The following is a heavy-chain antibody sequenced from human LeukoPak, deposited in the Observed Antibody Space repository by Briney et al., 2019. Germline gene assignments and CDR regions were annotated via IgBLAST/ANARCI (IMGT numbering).Heavy chain of an antibody. D-gene: IGHD3-22*01. CDR3: ARDYYDSSGYYYSYYFDY. CDR1: GFTFSSYG. J-gene: IGHJ4*02. CDR2: IRYDGSNK. Sequence: QPGGSLRLSCAASGFTFSSYGMHWVRQAPGKGLEWVAFIRYDGSNKYYADSVKGRFTISRDNSKNTLYLQMNSLRAEDTAVYYCARDYYDSSGYYYSYYFDYWGQGTLVTVSS. V-gene: IGHV3-30*02.